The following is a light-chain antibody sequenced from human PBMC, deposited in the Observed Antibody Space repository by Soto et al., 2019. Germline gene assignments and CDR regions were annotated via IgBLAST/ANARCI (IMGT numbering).Light chain of an antibody. CDR3: QQYGSSPLT. J-gene: IGKJ4*01. CDR1: QTVSSNY. V-gene: IGKV3-20*01. Sequence: EIVLTQSPGTLSLSPGERATLSCRASQTVSSNYFAWHQQKPGQAPRILIYGASNRATGIPDRFSGSGSGTDFTLTISSLEPEDFAVYYCQQYGSSPLTFGGGTKVEIK. CDR2: GAS.